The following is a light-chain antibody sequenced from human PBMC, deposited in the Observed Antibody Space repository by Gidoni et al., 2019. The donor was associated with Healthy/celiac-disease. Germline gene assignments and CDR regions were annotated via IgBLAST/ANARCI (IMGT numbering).Light chain of an antibody. J-gene: IGKJ4*01. CDR2: WAS. Sequence: DIVRTQSPYSLPVSLGERATINCKSSQSVLYSSNNINYLTWYQQKPGQPPKLLIYWASTRESGVPDRFSGSGSGTDFTLTISSLQAEDVAVYYCQQYYSTPLTFGGGTKVEIK. CDR1: QSVLYSSNNINY. V-gene: IGKV4-1*01. CDR3: QQYYSTPLT.